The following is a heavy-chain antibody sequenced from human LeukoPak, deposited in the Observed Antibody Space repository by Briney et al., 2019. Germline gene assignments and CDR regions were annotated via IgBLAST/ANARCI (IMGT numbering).Heavy chain of an antibody. CDR1: GGSISSGGYY. D-gene: IGHD5-18*01. Sequence: SETLSLTCTVSGGSISSGGYYWSWIRQHPGKGLEWIGYIYYSGSTYYNPSLKSRVTISVDTSKNQFSLKLSSVTAADTAVYYCARAGPDTAFPLYFDYWGQGTLVTVSS. V-gene: IGHV4-31*03. J-gene: IGHJ4*02. CDR3: ARAGPDTAFPLYFDY. CDR2: IYYSGST.